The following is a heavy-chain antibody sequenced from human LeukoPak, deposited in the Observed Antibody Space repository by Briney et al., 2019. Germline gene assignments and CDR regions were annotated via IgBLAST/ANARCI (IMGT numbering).Heavy chain of an antibody. J-gene: IGHJ5*02. CDR3: ARESIAVAGSNWFDP. Sequence: SETLSLTCTVSGGSISSYYWSWIRQPAGKGLEWTGRIYTSGSTNYNPSLKSRVTMSVDTSKNQFSQKLSSVTAADTAVYYCARESIAVAGSNWFDPWGQGTLVTVSS. V-gene: IGHV4-4*07. CDR2: IYTSGST. CDR1: GGSISSYY. D-gene: IGHD6-19*01.